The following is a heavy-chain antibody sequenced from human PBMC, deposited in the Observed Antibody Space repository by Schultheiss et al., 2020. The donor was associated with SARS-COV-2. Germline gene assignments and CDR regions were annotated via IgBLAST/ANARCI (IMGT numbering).Heavy chain of an antibody. V-gene: IGHV3-66*01. J-gene: IGHJ6*02. CDR3: AREEVADGYYYYGMDV. CDR2: IYSGGST. Sequence: GGSLRLSCAASGFTFSSYAMSWVRQAPGKGLEWVSVIYSGGSTYYADSVKGRFTISRDNAKNSLYLQMNSLRAEDTAVYYCAREEVADGYYYYGMDVWGQGTTVTVSS. CDR1: GFTFSSYA. D-gene: IGHD6-19*01.